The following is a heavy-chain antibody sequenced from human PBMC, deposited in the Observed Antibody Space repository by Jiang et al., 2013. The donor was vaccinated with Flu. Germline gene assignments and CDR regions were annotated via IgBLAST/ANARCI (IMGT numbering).Heavy chain of an antibody. D-gene: IGHD4-17*01. J-gene: IGHJ4*02. CDR1: GYNFNNNW. Sequence: GAEVKKPGESLKISCKGSGYNFNNNWIGWVRQMPGKGLEWMGLIYPGDSDTRYSPSFQGQVTISADKSINTAYLQWSTLKASDTAMYFCARHVSDYGDSGALIEYYFDFWAEEPVVTVSS. V-gene: IGHV5-51*01. CDR2: IYPGDSDT. CDR3: ARHVSDYGDSGALIEYYFDF.